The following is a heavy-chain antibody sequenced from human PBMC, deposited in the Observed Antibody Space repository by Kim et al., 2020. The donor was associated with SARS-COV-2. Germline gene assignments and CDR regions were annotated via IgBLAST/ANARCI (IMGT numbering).Heavy chain of an antibody. J-gene: IGHJ5*02. Sequence: SETLSLTCTVSGGSISSYYWSWIRQPPGKGLEWIGYIYYIGSTNYNPSLKSRVTISVDTSKNQFSLKLSSVTAADTAVYYCARQSRGDWFDPWGQGTLVTVSS. CDR2: IYYIGST. D-gene: IGHD3-10*01. CDR1: GGSISSYY. CDR3: ARQSRGDWFDP. V-gene: IGHV4-59*08.